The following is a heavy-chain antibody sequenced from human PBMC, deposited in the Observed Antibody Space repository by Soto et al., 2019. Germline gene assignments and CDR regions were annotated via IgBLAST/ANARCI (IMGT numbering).Heavy chain of an antibody. CDR1: GGTFSSYA. V-gene: IGHV1-69*13. J-gene: IGHJ4*02. CDR2: IIPIFGTA. CDR3: ARVGAAAGPYYFDY. Sequence: SVKVSCKASGGTFSSYAISWVRQAPGQGLEWMGGIIPIFGTANYAQKFQGRVTITADESTSTAYMELSSLRSEDTAVFYCARVGAAAGPYYFDYWGQGTLVTVSS. D-gene: IGHD6-13*01.